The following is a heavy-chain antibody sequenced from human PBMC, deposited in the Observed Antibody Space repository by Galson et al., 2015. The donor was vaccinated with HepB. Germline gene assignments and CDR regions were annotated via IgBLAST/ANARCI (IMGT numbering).Heavy chain of an antibody. CDR1: GGTFSSYA. CDR3: ARAGSGYDYYYYGMDV. J-gene: IGHJ6*02. Sequence: SVKVSCKASGGTFSSYAISWVRQAPGQGLEWMGGIIPIFGTANYAQKFQGRVTITADESTSTAYMELSSLRSEDTAVYYCARAGSGYDYYYYGMDVWGQGTTVTVSS. V-gene: IGHV1-69*13. D-gene: IGHD3-3*01. CDR2: IIPIFGTA.